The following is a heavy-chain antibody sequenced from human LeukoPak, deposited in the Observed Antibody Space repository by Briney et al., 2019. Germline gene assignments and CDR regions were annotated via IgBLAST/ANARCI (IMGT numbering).Heavy chain of an antibody. D-gene: IGHD1-14*01. CDR2: IYYSGST. CDR1: GGSISSGDYD. CDR3: ARDDAEGDSLDY. V-gene: IGHV4-30-4*01. Sequence: TPSQTLSLTCTVSGGSISSGDYDWGWIRQPPGKGLEWIGYIYYSGSTYYNPSLKSRVTISVDTSKNQFSLKLSSVTAADTAVYYCARDDAEGDSLDYWGQGTLVTVSS. J-gene: IGHJ4*02.